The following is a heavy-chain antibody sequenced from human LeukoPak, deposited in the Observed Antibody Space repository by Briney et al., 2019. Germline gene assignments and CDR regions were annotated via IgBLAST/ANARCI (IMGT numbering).Heavy chain of an antibody. CDR2: IYPGDSET. J-gene: IGHJ4*02. CDR3: ARLWESSGYYYYY. V-gene: IGHV5-51*01. D-gene: IGHD3-22*01. CDR1: GYIFTTYW. Sequence: GESLKISCKGSGYIFTTYWIGWVRQMPGKGLEWMGIIYPGDSETRYSPSFQGQVTISADKSISTAYLHWRSLKASDTAMYYCARLWESSGYYYYYWGQGTLVTVSS.